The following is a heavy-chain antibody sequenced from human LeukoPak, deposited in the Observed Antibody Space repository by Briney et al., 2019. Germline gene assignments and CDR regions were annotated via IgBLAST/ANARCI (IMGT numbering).Heavy chain of an antibody. V-gene: IGHV5-51*01. CDR3: ARTPGGDYFDF. CDR1: GYSFTNFW. D-gene: IGHD3-16*01. Sequence: GESLKISCKASGYSFTNFWIGWVRQMPGKGLEWMGIIYPGASDTRYSPSFQGQVTISADKSINIAYLQWSSLKASDSAMYYCARTPGGDYFDFWGQGTLVTVSS. CDR2: IYPGASDT. J-gene: IGHJ4*02.